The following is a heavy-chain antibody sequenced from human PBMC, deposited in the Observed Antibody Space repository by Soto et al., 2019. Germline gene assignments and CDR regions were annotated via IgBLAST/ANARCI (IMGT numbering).Heavy chain of an antibody. CDR2: LTDSGGST. Sequence: GGSLRLSCAASGFTFSTYAMGWVRQAPGKGLEWVSALTDSGGSTYYADSVKGRFTISRDNSKNTLYLQMNSLRAEDTAVYYCAKSLRGSYPFDYWGQGTLVTVSS. J-gene: IGHJ4*02. D-gene: IGHD1-26*01. CDR1: GFTFSTYA. CDR3: AKSLRGSYPFDY. V-gene: IGHV3-23*01.